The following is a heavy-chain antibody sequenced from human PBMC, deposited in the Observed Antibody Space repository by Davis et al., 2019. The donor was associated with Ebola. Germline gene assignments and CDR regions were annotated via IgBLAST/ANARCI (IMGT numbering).Heavy chain of an antibody. J-gene: IGHJ4*02. CDR2: IYYSGST. CDR3: ARDRGYYYDSSGYYAYYFDY. CDR1: GGSISSYY. Sequence: GSLRLSCTVSGGSISSYYWSWIRQPPGKELEWIGYIYYSGSTNYNPSLKSRVTISVDTSKNQFSLKLSSVTAADTAVYYCARDRGYYYDSSGYYAYYFDYWGQGTLVTVSS. V-gene: IGHV4-59*01. D-gene: IGHD3-22*01.